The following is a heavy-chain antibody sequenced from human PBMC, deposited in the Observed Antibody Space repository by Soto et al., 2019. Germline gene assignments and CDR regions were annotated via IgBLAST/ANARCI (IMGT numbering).Heavy chain of an antibody. D-gene: IGHD3-3*01. V-gene: IGHV3-23*01. CDR2: ISGSGGST. CDR3: AKDPRLYDFWSGYLYYYYYYMDV. Sequence: PGGPLILSCAASGGHFSSYAMSWVSQAPGKGLEWVSAISGSGGSTYYADSVKGRFTISRDNSKNTLYLQMNSLRAEDTAVYYCAKDPRLYDFWSGYLYYYYYYMDVWGKGTTVTVSS. CDR1: GGHFSSYA. J-gene: IGHJ6*03.